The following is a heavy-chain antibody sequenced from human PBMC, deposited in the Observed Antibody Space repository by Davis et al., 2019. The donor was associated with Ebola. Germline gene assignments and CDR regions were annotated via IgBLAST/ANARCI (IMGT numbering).Heavy chain of an antibody. CDR1: GFTFSSYA. D-gene: IGHD3-3*01. Sequence: LSLTCAASGFTFSSYAMHWVRQAPGKGLEWVAVISYDGSNKYYADSVKGRFTISRDNSKNTLYLEMNSLRAEDTAVYYCARDRVRLDFWGQGTLVTVSS. J-gene: IGHJ4*02. CDR2: ISYDGSNK. CDR3: ARDRVRLDF. V-gene: IGHV3-30-3*01.